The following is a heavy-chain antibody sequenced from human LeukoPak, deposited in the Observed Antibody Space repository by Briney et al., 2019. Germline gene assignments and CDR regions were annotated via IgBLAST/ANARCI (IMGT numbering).Heavy chain of an antibody. CDR3: AKARFGSSSWQPLGP. CDR1: GFTFSSYA. CDR2: ISGSGGST. D-gene: IGHD6-13*01. V-gene: IGHV3-23*01. Sequence: PGGSLRLSCAASGFTFSSYAMSWVRQAPGKGLEWVSAISGSGGSTYYADSVKGRFTISRDNSKNTLYLQMNSLRAEDTAVYYCAKARFGSSSWQPLGPWGQGTLVTVSS. J-gene: IGHJ5*02.